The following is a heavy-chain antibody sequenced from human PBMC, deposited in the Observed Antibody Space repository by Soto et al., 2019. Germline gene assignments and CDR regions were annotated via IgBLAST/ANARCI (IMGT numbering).Heavy chain of an antibody. Sequence: ESLDRSCEGSGNSVASGGSGWVRKKPGKGLEWMGIIYPGDSDTRYSPSFQGQVTISADKSISTAYLQWSSLKASDTAMYYCARHADYDILTGYTWYYGMDVWGQGTTVTVSS. D-gene: IGHD3-9*01. V-gene: IGHV5-51*01. J-gene: IGHJ6*02. CDR1: GNSVASGG. CDR3: ARHADYDILTGYTWYYGMDV. CDR2: IYPGDSDT.